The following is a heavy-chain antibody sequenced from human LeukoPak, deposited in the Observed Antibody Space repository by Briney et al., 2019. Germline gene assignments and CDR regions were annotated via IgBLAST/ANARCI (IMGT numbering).Heavy chain of an antibody. CDR2: INPNSGGT. J-gene: IGHJ5*02. CDR3: ARAENYDFWSGYSRTYNWFDP. Sequence: ASVKVSCKASGYTFTGYYMHWVRQAPGQGLEWMGWINPNSGGTNYAQKFQGRVTMTRDTSISTAYMEPSRLRSDDTAVYYCARAENYDFWSGYSRTYNWFDPWGQGTLVTVSS. V-gene: IGHV1-2*02. D-gene: IGHD3-3*01. CDR1: GYTFTGYY.